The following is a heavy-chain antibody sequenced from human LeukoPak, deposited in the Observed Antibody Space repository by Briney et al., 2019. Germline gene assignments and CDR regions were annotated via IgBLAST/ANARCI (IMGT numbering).Heavy chain of an antibody. CDR1: GGSIISGNW. V-gene: IGHV4-4*02. J-gene: IGHJ4*02. Sequence: SGTLSLTCAVSGGSIISGNWWSWVRQPPGKGLEWIGEIYHSGRTNYNPSLKSRVTISLDKSKNHFSLNLSSVTAADTAVYYCARRPHSVPYYFDYWGQGTLVTVSS. CDR3: ARRPHSVPYYFDY. D-gene: IGHD2-2*01. CDR2: IYHSGRT.